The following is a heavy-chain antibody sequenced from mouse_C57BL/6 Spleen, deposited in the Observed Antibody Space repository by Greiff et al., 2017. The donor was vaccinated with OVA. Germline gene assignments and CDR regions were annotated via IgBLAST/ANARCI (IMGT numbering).Heavy chain of an antibody. V-gene: IGHV1-7*01. CDR3: AVSDGGYYGEDAMDY. CDR1: GYTFPSYW. CDR2: INPSSGYT. D-gene: IGHD2-3*01. J-gene: IGHJ4*01. Sequence: QVQLQQSGAELAKPGASVKLSCKASGYTFPSYWMHWVKQRPGQGLEWIGYINPSSGYTKYNQKFKDKATLTADKSSSTAYMQLSSLTSEDSAVYDCAVSDGGYYGEDAMDYWGQGTSVTVAS.